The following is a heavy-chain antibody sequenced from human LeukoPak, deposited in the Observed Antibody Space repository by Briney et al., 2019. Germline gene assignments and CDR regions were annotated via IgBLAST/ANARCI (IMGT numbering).Heavy chain of an antibody. Sequence: PGGSLRLSCAASGFTVSSNYMSWVRQAPGKGLEWVSVIYSGGSTYYADSVKGRFTISRDNSKNTLYLQMNSLRAEDTAVYYCARDYGSSGYYFDYWGQGTLVTVSS. CDR2: IYSGGST. CDR3: ARDYGSSGYYFDY. CDR1: GFTVSSNY. V-gene: IGHV3-53*05. J-gene: IGHJ4*02. D-gene: IGHD3-22*01.